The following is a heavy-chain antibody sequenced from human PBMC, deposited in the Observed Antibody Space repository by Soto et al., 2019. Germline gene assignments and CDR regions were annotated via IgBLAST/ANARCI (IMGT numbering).Heavy chain of an antibody. D-gene: IGHD3-3*01. CDR3: ARGGTYYDFWSGYSIDY. CDR1: GGSISSGDYY. V-gene: IGHV4-30-4*01. CDR2: IYYSGST. J-gene: IGHJ4*02. Sequence: QVQLQESGPGLVKPSQTLSLTCTVSGGSISSGDYYWSWIRQPPGEGLEWIGYIYYSGSTYYNPSLKSRVTISVDTSKNQFSLKLSSVTAADTAVYYCARGGTYYDFWSGYSIDYWGQGTLVTVSS.